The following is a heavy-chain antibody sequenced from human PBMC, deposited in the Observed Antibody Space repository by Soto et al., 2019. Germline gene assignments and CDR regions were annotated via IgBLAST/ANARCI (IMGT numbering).Heavy chain of an antibody. Sequence: GGSLRLSCAASGFTFSSYAMHWFRQAPGKGLEWVAVISYDASKKYYADSGQGRFTISRYNSKNTLYLHMNSLRAEDTAVYYCAKYPRRWLGRFDSWGQGTRVTVSS. V-gene: IGHV3-30-3*02. CDR2: ISYDASKK. CDR3: AKYPRRWLGRFDS. CDR1: GFTFSSYA. J-gene: IGHJ4*02. D-gene: IGHD5-12*01.